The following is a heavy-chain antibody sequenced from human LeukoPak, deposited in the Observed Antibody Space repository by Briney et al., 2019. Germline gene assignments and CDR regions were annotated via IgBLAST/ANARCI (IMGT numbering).Heavy chain of an antibody. J-gene: IGHJ4*02. V-gene: IGHV3-53*01. D-gene: IGHD5-24*01. CDR2: IYSGGTT. Sequence: GGSLRLSCAASGLTVNSNYMNWVRQAPGKGLQWVSVIYSGGTTYYADSVKGRFTISRDNSNNTLYLQMNSLRAEDTAVYYCARALLVRNGYNYSPNYFDYWGQGTLVTVSS. CDR1: GLTVNSNY. CDR3: ARALLVRNGYNYSPNYFDY.